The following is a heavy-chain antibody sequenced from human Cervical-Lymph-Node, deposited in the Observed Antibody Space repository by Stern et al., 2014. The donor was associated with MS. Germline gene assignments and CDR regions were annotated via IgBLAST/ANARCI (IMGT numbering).Heavy chain of an antibody. J-gene: IGHJ5*02. CDR2: IFPVFGAA. CDR3: ARSSETSDRWYSLGYDL. CDR1: GGTFSKFP. V-gene: IGHV1-69*01. Sequence: QVQLVQSGAEVTKPGSSVKVSCKVSGGTFSKFPSSWVRQAPGQGLEWMGGIFPVFGAAPYAQEFRGRVTITADVSTSTVYMELSSLRSDDTAVYYCARSSETSDRWYSLGYDLWGQGTLVTVSS. D-gene: IGHD6-13*01.